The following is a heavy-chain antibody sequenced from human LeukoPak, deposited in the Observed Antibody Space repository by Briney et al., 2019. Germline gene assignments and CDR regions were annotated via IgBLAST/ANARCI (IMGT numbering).Heavy chain of an antibody. J-gene: IGHJ4*02. CDR1: GFTFSSYE. CDR3: AKDMVVWFGEFAFDY. CDR2: ISSSGSTI. V-gene: IGHV3-48*03. Sequence: GGSLRLSCAASGFTFSSYEMNWVRQAPGKGLEWVSYISSSGSTIYYADSVKGRFTISRDNAKNSLYLQMNSLRAEDTALYYCAKDMVVWFGEFAFDYWGQGTLVTVSS. D-gene: IGHD3-10*01.